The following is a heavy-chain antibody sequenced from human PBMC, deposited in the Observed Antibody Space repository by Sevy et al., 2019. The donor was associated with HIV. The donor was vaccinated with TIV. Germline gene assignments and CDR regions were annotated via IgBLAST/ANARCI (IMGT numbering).Heavy chain of an antibody. Sequence: SETLSLTCSVSGGSISSYFWTWVRQSPGKGLEWIGNCYFTGNTDYSPSLKSRVTLSLDTSKSQFSLTLKSVTAADTAIYFCARDSTTRPRVLDYWGQGTLVTVSS. D-gene: IGHD1-1*01. V-gene: IGHV4-59*01. CDR2: CYFTGNT. CDR1: GGSISSYF. CDR3: ARDSTTRPRVLDY. J-gene: IGHJ4*02.